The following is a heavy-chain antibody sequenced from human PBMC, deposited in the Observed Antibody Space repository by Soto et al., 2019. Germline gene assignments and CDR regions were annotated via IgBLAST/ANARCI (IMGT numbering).Heavy chain of an antibody. CDR3: AREIPRLDIVVVPAASPDAFDI. D-gene: IGHD2-2*03. J-gene: IGHJ3*02. V-gene: IGHV3-11*01. CDR2: ISSSGSTI. Sequence: QVQLVESGGGLVKPGGSLRLSCAASGFTFSDYYMSWIRQAPGKGLEWVSYISSSGSTIYYADSVKGRFTISRDNAKNSLYLQMNSLGAEDTAVYYCAREIPRLDIVVVPAASPDAFDIWGQGTMVTVSS. CDR1: GFTFSDYY.